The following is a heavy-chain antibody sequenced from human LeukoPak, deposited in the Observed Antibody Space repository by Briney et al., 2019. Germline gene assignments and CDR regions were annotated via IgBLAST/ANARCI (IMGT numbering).Heavy chain of an antibody. CDR2: IISGGST. J-gene: IGHJ4*02. Sequence: GGSLRLSCAASGFTFSSYAMTWVRQAPGQGLEWVSGIISGGSTYYADSVKGRFTISRDNSKNTLYVQMNSLRAEDTAVYYCVKSVGSGSYYNNDCWGQGTLVTVSS. D-gene: IGHD3-10*01. CDR1: GFTFSSYA. CDR3: VKSVGSGSYYNNDC. V-gene: IGHV3-23*01.